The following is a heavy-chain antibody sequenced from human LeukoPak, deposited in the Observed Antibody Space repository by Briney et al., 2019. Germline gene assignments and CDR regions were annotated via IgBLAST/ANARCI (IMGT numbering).Heavy chain of an antibody. V-gene: IGHV3-48*01. CDR3: ARDPYSSGWPSYYYYGMDV. J-gene: IGHJ6*02. CDR1: GFTFSSYS. Sequence: PGGSLRLSCAATGFTFSSYSMNWVRQAPGKGLEWVSYISSSGGDTYYADSVKGRFTISRDNAQNSLSLQMNSLRAEDTAVYYCARDPYSSGWPSYYYYGMDVWGQGTTVTVSS. CDR2: ISSSGGDT. D-gene: IGHD6-19*01.